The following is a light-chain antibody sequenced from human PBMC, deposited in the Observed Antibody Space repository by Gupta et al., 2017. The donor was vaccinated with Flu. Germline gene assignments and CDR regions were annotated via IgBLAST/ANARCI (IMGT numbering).Light chain of an antibody. CDR3: SSYTSSSTLV. CDR1: SSDVGGYNY. Sequence: QSALTQPASVSGSPGQSITISCTGTSSDVGGYNYVSWYQQHPGKAPKLMIYEVSTRASGVSNRFSGSKSGNTASLTISGLQDEDEADYYCSSYTSSSTLVFGGGTKLTVL. V-gene: IGLV2-14*01. J-gene: IGLJ2*01. CDR2: EVS.